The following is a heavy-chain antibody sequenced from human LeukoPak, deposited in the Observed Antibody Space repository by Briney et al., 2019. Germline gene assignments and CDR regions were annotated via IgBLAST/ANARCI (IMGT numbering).Heavy chain of an antibody. CDR3: GRVDYDLTFDL. V-gene: IGHV4-39*07. D-gene: IGHD3-22*01. CDR1: GGSISSSGYY. Sequence: PPDTLSLTCTVSGGSISSSGYYWGWIRQPPGKGLEWIGSNSGNTYYNPSLKSRVTISVDTSKNQFSLRLSSVTAADTAMYYCGRVDYDLTFDLWGQGTLVTVSS. J-gene: IGHJ4*02. CDR2: NSGNT.